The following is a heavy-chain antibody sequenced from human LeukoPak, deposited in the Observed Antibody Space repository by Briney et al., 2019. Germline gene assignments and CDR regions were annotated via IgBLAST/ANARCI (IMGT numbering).Heavy chain of an antibody. V-gene: IGHV3-74*03. D-gene: IGHD2-21*01. CDR2: IDEGGTNA. J-gene: IGHJ4*02. CDR3: IRDEALWRLDY. CDR1: GFTFSNHW. Sequence: GGSLRLSCAASGFTFSNHWMHWVRQVPGKGLGWVSRIDEGGTNAMYADSVKGRFSISKDNAKNTVNLQMNSLRAEDTGVYYCIRDEALWRLDYWGQGTLVTVSS.